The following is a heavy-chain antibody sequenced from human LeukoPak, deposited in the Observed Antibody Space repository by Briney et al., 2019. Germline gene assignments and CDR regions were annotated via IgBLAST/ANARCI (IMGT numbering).Heavy chain of an antibody. V-gene: IGHV4-59*01. J-gene: IGHJ4*02. CDR3: ARGVYIAAAQYAY. CDR1: GGSISSYY. Sequence: SETLSLTCTVSGGSISSYYWSWIRQPPGKGLEWVGYIYYSGTTKYNPSLKSRVSISVDTFKNQFSLKLSSVTAADTAVYYCARGVYIAAAQYAYWGQGTLVTVS. CDR2: IYYSGTT. D-gene: IGHD6-13*01.